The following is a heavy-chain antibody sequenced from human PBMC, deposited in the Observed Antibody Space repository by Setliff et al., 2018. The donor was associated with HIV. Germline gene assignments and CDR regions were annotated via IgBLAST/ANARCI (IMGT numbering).Heavy chain of an antibody. CDR2: VNSDGSSK. Sequence: GGSLRLSCAASGFSFSSYWMHWVRQVPGKGLVWVSAVNSDGSSKTYADSVKDRFTISRDNAKNSLYLQMNSLRAEDTALYYCAKGASIVVVTAIPDWGQGTLVTVSS. J-gene: IGHJ4*02. V-gene: IGHV3-74*01. CDR3: AKGASIVVVTAIPD. CDR1: GFSFSSYW. D-gene: IGHD2-21*02.